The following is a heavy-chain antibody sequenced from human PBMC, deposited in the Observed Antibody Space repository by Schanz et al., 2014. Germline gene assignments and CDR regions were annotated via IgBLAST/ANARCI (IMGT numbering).Heavy chain of an antibody. CDR1: GYTFISYG. Sequence: QVHLVQSGAEVHKPGASLKISCKASGYTFISYGISWVRQAPGQGLEWMGRIIPILGIANYAQKFQDKVTITADTSTTTAYMELSGLRSEDTAVYYCARDRLECGAECYSVEVFEIWGQGTLVIVSS. CDR2: IIPILGIA. CDR3: ARDRLECGAECYSVEVFEI. J-gene: IGHJ4*02. V-gene: IGHV1-69*09. D-gene: IGHD2-21*01.